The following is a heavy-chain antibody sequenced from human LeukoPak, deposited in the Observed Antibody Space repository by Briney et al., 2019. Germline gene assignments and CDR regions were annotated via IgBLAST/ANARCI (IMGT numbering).Heavy chain of an antibody. J-gene: IGHJ4*02. CDR2: ITGISDI. CDR3: ARAGLQSFGRFYFDF. Sequence: PGGSLRLSCTASGFTFSDYSVNWVRQAPGKGLEWVSCITGISDIYYADSVKGRFTISRDNAKNSVYLQMNSLRAEDTAVYYCARAGLQSFGRFYFDFWGQGTLVTVSS. CDR1: GFTFSDYS. D-gene: IGHD3-3*01. V-gene: IGHV3-69-1*01.